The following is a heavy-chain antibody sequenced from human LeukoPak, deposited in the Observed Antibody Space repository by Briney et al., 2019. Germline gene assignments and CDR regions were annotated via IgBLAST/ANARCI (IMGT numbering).Heavy chain of an antibody. D-gene: IGHD5-18*01. J-gene: IGHJ4*02. Sequence: PGGSLRLSCAASGFTFSSYWMSWVRQAPGKGLEWVANIKQDGSEKYYVDSVKGRFTISRDNAKNSLYLQMNSLRAEDTAVYYCARTGAMVAQFLLFDYWGQGTLVTVSS. CDR3: ARTGAMVAQFLLFDY. CDR1: GFTFSSYW. V-gene: IGHV3-7*01. CDR2: IKQDGSEK.